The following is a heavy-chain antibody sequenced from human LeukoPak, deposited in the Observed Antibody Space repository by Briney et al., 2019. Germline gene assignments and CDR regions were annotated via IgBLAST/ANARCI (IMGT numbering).Heavy chain of an antibody. CDR3: AKVATMGDYYGMDV. Sequence: GGSLRLSCAASGLVFNSNAMSWVRQAPGKGLEWVSAISGSGGSTYYADSVKGRFTISRDNSKNTLYLQMNSLRAEDTAVYYCAKVATMGDYYGMDVWGQGTTVTVSS. J-gene: IGHJ6*02. CDR2: ISGSGGST. CDR1: GLVFNSNA. V-gene: IGHV3-23*01. D-gene: IGHD5-12*01.